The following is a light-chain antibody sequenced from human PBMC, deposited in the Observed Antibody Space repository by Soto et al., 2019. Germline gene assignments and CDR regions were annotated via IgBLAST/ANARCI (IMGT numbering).Light chain of an antibody. CDR1: NSDIGGYNY. V-gene: IGLV2-14*01. CDR3: SSYTSSSTLYVV. J-gene: IGLJ2*01. Sequence: QYALTQPASVSGSPGQSITISCTGTNSDIGGYNYVSWYQQHPGKAPKLMIYDVSNRPSGVSNRFSGSKSGNTASLTISGLQAEDEADYYCSSYTSSSTLYVVFGGGTKVTVL. CDR2: DVS.